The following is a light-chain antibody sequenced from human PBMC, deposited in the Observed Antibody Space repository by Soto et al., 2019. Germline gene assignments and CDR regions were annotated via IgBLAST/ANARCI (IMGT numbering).Light chain of an antibody. CDR1: QSVGSK. CDR3: QQYNNWHTIT. CDR2: GAS. Sequence: IVMTQSPATVSVSLGERATLSFRPSQSVGSKVAWYQQKPGQAPRLLIYGASTRATGIPASFSASGSGAEFTLTISSLKSQDFAVYYCQQYNNWHTITFGQGTRLEIK. V-gene: IGKV3-15*01. J-gene: IGKJ5*01.